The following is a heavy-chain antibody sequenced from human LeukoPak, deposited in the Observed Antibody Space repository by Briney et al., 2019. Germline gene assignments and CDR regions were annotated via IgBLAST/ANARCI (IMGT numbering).Heavy chain of an antibody. CDR3: ARAPKFRLVGVPKGPFDP. CDR2: ISNSGSTI. V-gene: IGHV3-11*01. CDR1: GFDFSQYY. J-gene: IGHJ5*02. D-gene: IGHD1-26*01. Sequence: PGGSLRLSCAASGFDFSQYYMSWIRQAPGKGLEWVSYISNSGSTIYYADSVKGRFFISRDNAKNSLYLQMNSLRAEDTAVYYCARAPKFRLVGVPKGPFDPWGQGTLVTVSS.